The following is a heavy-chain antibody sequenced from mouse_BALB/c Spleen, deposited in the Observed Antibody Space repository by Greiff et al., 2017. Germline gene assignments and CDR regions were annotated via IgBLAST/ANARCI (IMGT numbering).Heavy chain of an antibody. CDR3: ARGGGNYAMDY. J-gene: IGHJ4*01. V-gene: IGHV5-6-3*01. CDR2: INSNGGST. CDR1: GFTFSSYG. Sequence: EVKLVESGGGLVQPGGSLKLSCAASGFTFSSYGMSWVRQTPDKRLELVATINSNGGSTYYPDSVKGRFTISRDNAKNTLYLQMSSLKSEDTAMYYFARGGGNYAMDYWGQGTSVTVSS.